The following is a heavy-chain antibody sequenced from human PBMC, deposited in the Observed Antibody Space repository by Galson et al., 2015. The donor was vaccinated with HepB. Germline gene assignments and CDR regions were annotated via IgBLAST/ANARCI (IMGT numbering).Heavy chain of an antibody. Sequence: SLRLSCAASGFTFSSYAMHWVRQAPGKGLEWVAVISYDGSNKYYADSVKGRFTISRDNSKNTLYLQMNSLRAEDTAVYYCARDTFSSSWALGYWGQGTLVTVSS. CDR3: ARDTFSSSWALGY. J-gene: IGHJ4*02. CDR2: ISYDGSNK. D-gene: IGHD6-13*01. CDR1: GFTFSSYA. V-gene: IGHV3-30*04.